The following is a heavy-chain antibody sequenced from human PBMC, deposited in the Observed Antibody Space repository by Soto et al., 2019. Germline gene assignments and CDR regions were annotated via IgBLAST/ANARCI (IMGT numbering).Heavy chain of an antibody. D-gene: IGHD6-13*01. Sequence: VGSLRLSCAASGYTLTELSMHWVRQAPGKGLEWMGGFDPEDGETIYAQKFQGRVTMTEDTSTDTAYMELSSLRSEDTAVYYCATDHPYSSSWYWFDPWGQGTLVTVSS. CDR3: ATDHPYSSSWYWFDP. J-gene: IGHJ5*02. CDR1: GYTLTELS. V-gene: IGHV1-24*01. CDR2: FDPEDGET.